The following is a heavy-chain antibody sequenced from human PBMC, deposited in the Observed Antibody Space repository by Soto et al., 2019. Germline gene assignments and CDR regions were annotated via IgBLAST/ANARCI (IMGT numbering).Heavy chain of an antibody. D-gene: IGHD2-8*02. J-gene: IGHJ4*02. V-gene: IGHV4-34*01. CDR1: GGAFSGYY. CDR2: INHSGST. CDR3: ARDKFTGLFDY. Sequence: QVQLQQWVAGLLKPSETLSLTCAVYGGAFSGYYWTWIRQPPGTGLEWIGEINHSGSTNYTPSLKRRVTLSVDTSQNLFSPKLTSVTAADTAVYYCARDKFTGLFDYWGQGTLVTVSS.